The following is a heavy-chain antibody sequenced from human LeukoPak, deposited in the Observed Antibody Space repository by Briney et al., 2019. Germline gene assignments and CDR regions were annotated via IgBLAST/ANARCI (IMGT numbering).Heavy chain of an antibody. CDR2: IYYSGST. V-gene: IGHV4-31*03. Sequence: SETLSLTCTVSGGSISGGGYYWSWIRQHPGKGLEWIGYIYYSGSTYYNPSLKSRVTISVDTSKNQFSLKLSSVTAADTAVYYCARGLATIIVVVPAARVRWFDPWGQGTLVTVSS. J-gene: IGHJ5*02. D-gene: IGHD2-2*01. CDR3: ARGLATIIVVVPAARVRWFDP. CDR1: GGSISGGGYY.